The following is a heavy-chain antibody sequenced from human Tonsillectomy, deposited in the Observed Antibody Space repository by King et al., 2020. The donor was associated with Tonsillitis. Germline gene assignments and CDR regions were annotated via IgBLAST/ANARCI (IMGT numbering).Heavy chain of an antibody. CDR3: TRLPCYDFWSDY. CDR1: GYSFTSYW. Sequence: VQLVESGAEVRKPGESLRISCKGSGYSFTSYWISWVRQMPGKGLEWMGRIDPSDSYTNYSPSFQGHVTISADKSISTAYLQWSSLKASDTAMYYCTRLPCYDFWSDYWGQGTLVTVSS. V-gene: IGHV5-10-1*03. D-gene: IGHD3-3*01. CDR2: IDPSDSYT. J-gene: IGHJ4*02.